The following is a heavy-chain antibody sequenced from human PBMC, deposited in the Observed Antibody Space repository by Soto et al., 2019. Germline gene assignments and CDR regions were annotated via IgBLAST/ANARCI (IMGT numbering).Heavy chain of an antibody. J-gene: IGHJ6*02. Sequence: ASVKVSCKASGYTFTSYGISWVRQAPGQGFEWMGWISAYNGNTNYAQKLQGRVTMTTDTSTSTAYMELRSLRSDDTAVYYCARCQVLRYFDWLLSSLDYYYGMDVWGQGTTVTVSS. CDR3: ARCQVLRYFDWLLSSLDYYYGMDV. CDR2: ISAYNGNT. CDR1: GYTFTSYG. V-gene: IGHV1-18*01. D-gene: IGHD3-9*01.